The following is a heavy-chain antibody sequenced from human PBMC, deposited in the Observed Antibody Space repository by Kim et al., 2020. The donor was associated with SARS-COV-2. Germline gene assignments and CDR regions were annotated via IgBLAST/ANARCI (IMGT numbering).Heavy chain of an antibody. CDR2: TSHTETT. V-gene: IGHV4-38-2*02. CDR1: GDSINSGYF. D-gene: IGHD7-27*01. J-gene: IGHJ6*02. Sequence: SETLSLTCSVSGDSINSGYFWGWIRQPPGKGLEWIGSTSHTETTSINPALKSRVTISVDTSKNQFSMRLSSVAAADTAVYYCAREITGASVYFFHHAMDVWGQGATVTVSS. CDR3: AREITGASVYFFHHAMDV.